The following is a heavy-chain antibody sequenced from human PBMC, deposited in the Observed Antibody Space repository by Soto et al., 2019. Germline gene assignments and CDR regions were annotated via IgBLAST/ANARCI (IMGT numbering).Heavy chain of an antibody. CDR3: ARDDQWLTPVSSGMDV. V-gene: IGHV3-30-3*01. CDR2: ISYDGSNK. D-gene: IGHD6-19*01. Sequence: GGSLRLSCAASGFTFSSYAMHWVRQAPGKGLEWVAVISYDGSNKYYADSVKGRFTISRDNSKNTLYLQMNSLRAEDTAVYYCARDDQWLTPVSSGMDVWGQGTTVTVSS. CDR1: GFTFSSYA. J-gene: IGHJ6*02.